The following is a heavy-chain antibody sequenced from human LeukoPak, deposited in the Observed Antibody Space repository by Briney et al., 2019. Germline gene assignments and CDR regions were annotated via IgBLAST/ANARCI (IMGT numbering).Heavy chain of an antibody. D-gene: IGHD2-8*02. CDR1: GFILTTYT. CDR2: ISTGGSTI. CDR3: ARSPCGTANYNFDY. Sequence: GGSLRLSCAPSGFILTTYTMNRVRQAPGKGLEWISYISTGGSTIYYADSVKGRFTVSRDNAKNSLYLQMNSLRAEDTAVYYCARSPCGTANYNFDYWGQGTLVTVSS. V-gene: IGHV3-48*01. J-gene: IGHJ4*02.